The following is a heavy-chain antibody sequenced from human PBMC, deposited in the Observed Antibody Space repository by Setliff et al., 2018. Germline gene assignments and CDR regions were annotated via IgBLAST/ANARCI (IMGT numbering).Heavy chain of an antibody. Sequence: SETLSLTCTVSGGSISSSSYYWGWVRQPPGKGLEWIATIYYGGGTYYNPSLKSRVTISLDMSKNQFSLRLNSLTAADTAVYYCYITYSYGLYYFDYWGQGTLVTVSS. CDR1: GGSISSSSYY. CDR2: IYYGGGT. D-gene: IGHD5-18*01. V-gene: IGHV4-39*03. J-gene: IGHJ4*02. CDR3: YITYSYGLYYFDY.